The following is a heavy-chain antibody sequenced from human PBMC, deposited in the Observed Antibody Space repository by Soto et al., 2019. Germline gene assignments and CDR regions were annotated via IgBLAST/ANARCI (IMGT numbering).Heavy chain of an antibody. CDR2: ISGSGGST. CDR1: GFTFSSYA. V-gene: IGHV3-23*01. CDR3: AKDGIEHGSRGRGWYYFDY. Sequence: GGSLRLSCAASGFTFSSYAMSWVRQAPGKGLEWVSAISGSGGSTYYADSVKGRFTISRDNSKNTLYLQMNSLRAEDTAVYYCAKDGIEHGSRGRGWYYFDYWGQGTLVTVSS. J-gene: IGHJ4*02. D-gene: IGHD6-19*01.